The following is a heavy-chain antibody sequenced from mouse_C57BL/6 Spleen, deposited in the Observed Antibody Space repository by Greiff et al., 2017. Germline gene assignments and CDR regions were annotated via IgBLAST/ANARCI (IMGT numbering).Heavy chain of an antibody. CDR1: GYTFTDYN. J-gene: IGHJ4*01. CDR3: ARRKDYGSSGYAMDY. Sequence: VQLKESGPELVKPGASVKMSCKASGYTFTDYNMHWVKQSHGKSLEWIGYINPNNGGTSYNQKFKGKATLTVNKSSSTAYMELRSLTSEDSAVYYCARRKDYGSSGYAMDYWGQGTSVTVSS. D-gene: IGHD1-1*01. V-gene: IGHV1-22*01. CDR2: INPNNGGT.